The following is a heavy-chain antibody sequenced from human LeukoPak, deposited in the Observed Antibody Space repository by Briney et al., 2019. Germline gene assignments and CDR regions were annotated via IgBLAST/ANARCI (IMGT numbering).Heavy chain of an antibody. V-gene: IGHV1-18*01. Sequence: SLQNYSKDFGYPFTSYRIRWVRPAPGQGLEWMGWISAYNGNTNYARKLQGRVTTTTHTSMRTASMELSRMRSDAPAVHSFTRDGSNRSPEWFDPWGQGTLVTVSS. CDR1: GYPFTSYR. J-gene: IGHJ5*02. CDR2: ISAYNGNT. D-gene: IGHD1-26*01. CDR3: TRDGSNRSPEWFDP.